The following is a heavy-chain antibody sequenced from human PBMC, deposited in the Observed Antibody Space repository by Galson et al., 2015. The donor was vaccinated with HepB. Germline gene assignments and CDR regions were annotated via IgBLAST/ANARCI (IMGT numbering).Heavy chain of an antibody. V-gene: IGHV3-7*03. Sequence: SLRLSCADSGFTFSSYWMSWVRQAPGKGLEWVANIKQDGSEKYYVDSVKGRFTISRDNAKNSLYLQMNSLRAEDTAVYYCARPHSGSLDYWGQGTLVTVSS. CDR1: GFTFSSYW. CDR2: IKQDGSEK. J-gene: IGHJ4*02. CDR3: ARPHSGSLDY. D-gene: IGHD3-10*01.